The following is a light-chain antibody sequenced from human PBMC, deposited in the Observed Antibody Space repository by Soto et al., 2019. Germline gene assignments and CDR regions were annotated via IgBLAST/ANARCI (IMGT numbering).Light chain of an antibody. CDR1: QSVSSN. V-gene: IGKV3-15*01. CDR2: GAS. Sequence: EIVMTQSPATLSVSPGERATLSCSASQSVSSNLAWYQQKPGQAPRLLIYGASTRATGIPARFSGSGSGTEFTLTNSILQSEDFAVYYCQQYNNWPQWTFGQGTKVEIK. CDR3: QQYNNWPQWT. J-gene: IGKJ1*01.